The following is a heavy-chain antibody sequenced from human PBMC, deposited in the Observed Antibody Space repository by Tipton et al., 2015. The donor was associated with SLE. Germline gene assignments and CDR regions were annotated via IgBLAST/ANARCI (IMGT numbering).Heavy chain of an antibody. J-gene: IGHJ4*02. V-gene: IGHV4-59*01. CDR3: ARGARGNSYGSDEDFDY. Sequence: TLSLTCTVSDGSISSYYWTWIRQHPEKGLEWIGYIYYSGSTNYNSSLKSRLTISVDTSKNQFSLRLSSVTTADTAVYYCARGARGNSYGSDEDFDYWGQGTLVTVSS. D-gene: IGHD5-18*01. CDR2: IYYSGST. CDR1: DGSISSYY.